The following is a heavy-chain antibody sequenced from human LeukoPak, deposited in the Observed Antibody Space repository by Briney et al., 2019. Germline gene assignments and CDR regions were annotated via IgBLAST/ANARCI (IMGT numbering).Heavy chain of an antibody. CDR1: GFTFSSYW. V-gene: IGHV3-66*01. CDR2: IYSGGST. D-gene: IGHD6-13*01. J-gene: IGHJ4*02. Sequence: GRSLRPSCAASGFTFSSYWMSWVRQAPGKGLEWVSVIYSGGSTYYADSVKGRFTISRDNSKNTLYLQMNSLRAEDTAVYYCAKQAAAGLFDYWGQGTLVTVSS. CDR3: AKQAAAGLFDY.